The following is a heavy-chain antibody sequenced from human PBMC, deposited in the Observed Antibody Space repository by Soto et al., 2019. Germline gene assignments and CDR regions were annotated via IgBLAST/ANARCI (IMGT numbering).Heavy chain of an antibody. Sequence: QVQLVQSGAEVKKPGSSVKVSCKSSGYTFSKNAIHWVRQAPGQRPDWMGWINAGTGNTRYSQRFQDRVTITRNASASTAYLELRSLTSEAPAVYYGARGARGRNPLWDHWGQGTLVTVAA. J-gene: IGHJ4*02. V-gene: IGHV1-3*01. CDR1: GYTFSKNA. CDR3: ARGARGRNPLWDH. D-gene: IGHD3-16*01. CDR2: INAGTGNT.